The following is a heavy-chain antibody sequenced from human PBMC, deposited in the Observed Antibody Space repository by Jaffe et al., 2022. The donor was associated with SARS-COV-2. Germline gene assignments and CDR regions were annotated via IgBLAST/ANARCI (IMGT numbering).Heavy chain of an antibody. CDR1: GYTHTTYG. D-gene: IGHD6-25*01. J-gene: IGHJ3*02. V-gene: IGHV1-18*01. CDR3: ATFQRGGAFDI. CDR2: ISAYNGHT. Sequence: QVQLVQSGAEVKKPGASVKVSCKALGYTHTTYGITWVRQAPGQGLEWLGWISAYNGHTDYAQRFQGRVIVTTDTSTTTTYMDLRSLRSDDTAIYYCATFQRGGAFDIWGLGTMVTVSS.